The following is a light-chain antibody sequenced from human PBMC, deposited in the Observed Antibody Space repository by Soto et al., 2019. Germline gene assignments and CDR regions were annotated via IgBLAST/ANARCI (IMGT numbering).Light chain of an antibody. CDR2: NND. CDR3: AAWDDSLNGLV. V-gene: IGLV1-44*01. J-gene: IGLJ2*01. Sequence: QAVVTQPPSASGTPGQRVTVSCSASSSNIGSNTVNWYQQLPGTAPKLLMYNNDRRPSGVPDRFSGSKSATSASLTISGLQSEDEADYYCAAWDDSLNGLVFGGGTKLTVL. CDR1: SSNIGSNT.